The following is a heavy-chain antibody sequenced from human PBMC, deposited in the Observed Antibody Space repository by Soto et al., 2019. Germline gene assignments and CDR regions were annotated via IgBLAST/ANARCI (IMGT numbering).Heavy chain of an antibody. D-gene: IGHD3-10*01. V-gene: IGHV1-8*01. CDR3: ARGGGQLFGDHGMHV. Sequence: QVQLVQSGAEVKKPGASVKVSCKASGYTFTTYEINWVRQVPGQGLEWMGWMSPSSGNTGYVDQFRGRVTMTSNTSMTAAYMELSSLRSEDTAVYYCARGGGQLFGDHGMHVWGQGTTVTVSS. J-gene: IGHJ6*02. CDR1: GYTFTTYE. CDR2: MSPSSGNT.